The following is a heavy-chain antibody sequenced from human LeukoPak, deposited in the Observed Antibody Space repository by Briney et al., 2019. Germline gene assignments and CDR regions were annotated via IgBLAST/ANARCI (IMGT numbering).Heavy chain of an antibody. Sequence: SVKLSCKASGCTFSSYAISWVRQAPGHGLEWMGVIIPIFGTANYAQKFQVRVTLTADESTSTAYMELSSLRSEDTAVYYCARRGSAAAVLGYYYGMDVWGKGTTVTVSS. D-gene: IGHD6-13*01. J-gene: IGHJ6*04. CDR3: ARRGSAAAVLGYYYGMDV. CDR2: IIPIFGTA. CDR1: GCTFSSYA. V-gene: IGHV1-69*13.